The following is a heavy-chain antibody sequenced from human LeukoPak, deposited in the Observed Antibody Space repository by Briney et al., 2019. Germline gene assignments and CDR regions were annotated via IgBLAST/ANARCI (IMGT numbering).Heavy chain of an antibody. CDR1: GGSTSSGSYY. CDR2: IYTSGST. Sequence: SQTLSLTCTVSGGSTSSGSYYWSWIRQPAGKGLEWIGRIYTSGSTNYNPSLKSRVTISVDPSKNQFSLKLSSVTAADTAVYYCARERGATMIVVVNPFDYWGQGTLVTVSS. D-gene: IGHD3-22*01. V-gene: IGHV4-61*02. J-gene: IGHJ4*02. CDR3: ARERGATMIVVVNPFDY.